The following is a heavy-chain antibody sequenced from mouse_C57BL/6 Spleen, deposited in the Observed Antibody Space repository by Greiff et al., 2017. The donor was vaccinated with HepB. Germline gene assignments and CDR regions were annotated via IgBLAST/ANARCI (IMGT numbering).Heavy chain of an antibody. J-gene: IGHJ4*01. D-gene: IGHD2-4*01. CDR3: ARAGITTRYYYAMDY. CDR2: INPNNGGT. Sequence: VQLQQSGPELVKPGASVKMSCKASGYTFTDYNMHWVKQSHGKSLEWIGYINPNNGGTSYNQKFKGKATLTVNKSSSTAYMELRSLTSEDSAVYYCARAGITTRYYYAMDYWGQGTSVTVSS. CDR1: GYTFTDYN. V-gene: IGHV1-22*01.